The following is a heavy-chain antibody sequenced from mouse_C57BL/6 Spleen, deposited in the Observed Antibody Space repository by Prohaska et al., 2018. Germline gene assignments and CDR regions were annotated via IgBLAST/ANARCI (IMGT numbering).Heavy chain of an antibody. V-gene: IGHV1-26*01. CDR2: INPNNGGT. D-gene: IGHD3-2*02. J-gene: IGHJ3*01. CDR3: ARGGSSGYLFAY. Sequence: HGKSLEWIGDINPNNGGTSYNQKFKGKATLTVDKSSSTAYMELRSLTSEDSAVYYCARGGSSGYLFAYWGQGTLVTVSA.